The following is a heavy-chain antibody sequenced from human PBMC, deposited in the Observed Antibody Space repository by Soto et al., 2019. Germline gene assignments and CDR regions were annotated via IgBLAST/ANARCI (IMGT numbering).Heavy chain of an antibody. J-gene: IGHJ6*02. CDR2: IIPIFGTA. V-gene: IGHV1-69*13. CDR3: ARDDYYGSATLGDYYYGMDV. Sequence: ASVKVSCKASGGTFSIYAIIWVRQAPGQGLEWMGGIIPIFGTANYAQKFQGRVTITADESTSTAYMELSSLRSEDTAVYYCARDDYYGSATLGDYYYGMDVWGQGTTVTVSS. CDR1: GGTFSIYA. D-gene: IGHD3-10*01.